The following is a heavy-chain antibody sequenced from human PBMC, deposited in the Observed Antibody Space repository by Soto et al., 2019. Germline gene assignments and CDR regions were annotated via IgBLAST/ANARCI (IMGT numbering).Heavy chain of an antibody. V-gene: IGHV3-23*01. J-gene: IGHJ2*01. CDR1: GFTFTSYA. Sequence: EVQLLESGGGLVQPGGSLRLSCAASGFTFTSYAMNWVRQAPGKGLEWVSVISGSGGSTYYADSVKGRFTISRDNSKKTLSLQMNSLRAEDTAVYYCAQRTTGWYFVLWGRGTRVTVSS. CDR2: ISGSGGST. CDR3: AQRTTGWYFVL.